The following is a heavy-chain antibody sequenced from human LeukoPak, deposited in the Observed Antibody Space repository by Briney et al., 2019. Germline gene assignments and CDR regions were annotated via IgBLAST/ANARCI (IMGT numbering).Heavy chain of an antibody. V-gene: IGHV4-34*01. D-gene: IGHD3-3*01. J-gene: IGHJ5*02. CDR3: ARHLYDFWSGYYWFDP. Sequence: SETLSLTCAVYGGSFSDYYWSWIRQPPGKGLEWIGEINHSGSTDYNPSLKSRVTISVDTSKNQFSLKLSSVTAADTAVYYCARHLYDFWSGYYWFDPWGQGTLVTVSS. CDR2: INHSGST. CDR1: GGSFSDYY.